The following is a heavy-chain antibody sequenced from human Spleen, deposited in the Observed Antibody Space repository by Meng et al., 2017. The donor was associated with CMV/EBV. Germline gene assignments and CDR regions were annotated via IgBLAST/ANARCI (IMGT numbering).Heavy chain of an antibody. Sequence: ASVKVSCKTSGYSFTGYYMHWVRQAPGQGLEWMGWINPKSGDTNYAQKVQGRVTMTRDTSIRTAYMELSRLRSDDTAVYYCARVVTPYYYYYYGMDVWGQGTTVTVSS. CDR1: GYSFTGYY. CDR2: INPKSGDT. V-gene: IGHV1-2*02. J-gene: IGHJ6*02. CDR3: ARVVTPYYYYYYGMDV. D-gene: IGHD1-14*01.